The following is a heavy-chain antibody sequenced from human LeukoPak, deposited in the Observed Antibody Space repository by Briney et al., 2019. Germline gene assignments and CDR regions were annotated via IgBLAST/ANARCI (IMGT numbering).Heavy chain of an antibody. J-gene: IGHJ3*02. CDR1: GGSSSSGDYY. CDR2: IYYSGST. CDR3: ARCTIFGQDI. Sequence: SETLSLTCTVSGGSSSSGDYYWSWIRQPPGKGLEWIGYIYYSGSTYYNPSLKSRVTISVDTSKNQFSLKLSSVTAADTAVYYCARCTIFGQDIWGQGTMVTVSS. D-gene: IGHD3-3*01. V-gene: IGHV4-30-4*08.